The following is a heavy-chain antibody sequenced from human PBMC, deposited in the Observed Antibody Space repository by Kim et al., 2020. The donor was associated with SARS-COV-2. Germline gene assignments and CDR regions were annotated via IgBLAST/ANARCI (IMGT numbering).Heavy chain of an antibody. J-gene: IGHJ3*02. CDR2: T. Sequence: TNYADSVKGQFTISRDNAKNSLYLQMNSLRAEDTAVYYCARAAGYDAFDIWGQGTMVTVSS. D-gene: IGHD6-13*01. V-gene: IGHV3-11*05. CDR3: ARAAGYDAFDI.